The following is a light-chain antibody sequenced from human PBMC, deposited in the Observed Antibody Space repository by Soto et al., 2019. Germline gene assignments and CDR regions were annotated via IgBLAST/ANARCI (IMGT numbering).Light chain of an antibody. V-gene: IGKV3-20*01. CDR3: QQYGSSPQT. CDR1: QSVSSSY. J-gene: IGKJ1*01. CDR2: GAS. Sequence: EIVLTQSPGTLSLSPGERATLSCRASQSVSSSYLAWYQQKPGQAPRLLIYGASSRATGIPDRFSGSGSGTVFTLTISRLEPEDFAVYYCQQYGSSPQTFGQGTKV.